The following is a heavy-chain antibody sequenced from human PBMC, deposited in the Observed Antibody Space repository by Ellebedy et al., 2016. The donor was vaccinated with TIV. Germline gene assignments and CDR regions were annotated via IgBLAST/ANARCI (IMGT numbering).Heavy chain of an antibody. CDR2: IYTSGST. V-gene: IGHV4-59*10. J-gene: IGHJ4*02. Sequence: SETLSLTCAVYGGSFSGYYWSWIRQPAGKGLEWIGRIYTSGSTNYNPSLKSRVTMSVDTSKNQFSLKLSSVTAADTAVYYCARWHTYAQASDYFDYWGQGTLVTVSS. CDR3: ARWHTYAQASDYFDY. CDR1: GGSFSGYY. D-gene: IGHD5-18*01.